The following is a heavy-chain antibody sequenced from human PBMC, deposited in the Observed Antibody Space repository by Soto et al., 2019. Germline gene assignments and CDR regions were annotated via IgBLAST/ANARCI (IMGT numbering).Heavy chain of an antibody. V-gene: IGHV4-61*05. CDR2: VYYSGGT. J-gene: IGHJ6*02. CDR3: ARLPRGYNYGMDV. CDR1: GGSISSSSYY. Sequence: PSETLSLTCTVSGGSISSSSYYWTWIRQPPGKGLEWIGYVYYSGGTNYNPSLQSRVTISVDTSKNQFSLKLSSVTAADTAVYYCARLPRGYNYGMDVWGQGTTVTVSS.